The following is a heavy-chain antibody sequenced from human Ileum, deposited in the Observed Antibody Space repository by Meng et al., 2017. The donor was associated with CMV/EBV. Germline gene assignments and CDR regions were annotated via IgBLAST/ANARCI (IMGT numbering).Heavy chain of an antibody. D-gene: IGHD5-18*01. CDR2: FFYSGDT. CDR3: ARVRYSFGHGGD. J-gene: IGHJ4*02. CDR1: GSSPGGADYF. Sequence: DSAPGLVTVSAHLSVNVPASGSSPGGADYFWDWISQPPGAGGEGIGYFFYSGDTYYRPSLTSPLAISLDSSRSQFSLTLDSVTAADTAVYYCARVRYSFGHGGDWGQGTLVTVSS. V-gene: IGHV4-30-4*02.